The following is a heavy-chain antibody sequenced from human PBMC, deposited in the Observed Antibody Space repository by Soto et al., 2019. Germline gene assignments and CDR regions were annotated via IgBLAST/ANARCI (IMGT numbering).Heavy chain of an antibody. CDR3: AREGLYTFDY. Sequence: QVQLVESGGGVVQPGRSLRLSCAASGFTFSSYAMHWVRQAPGKGLEWVAVISYDGSNKYYADSVKGRFTISRDNSKNTLYLQMNSLRAEDTAVYYCAREGLYTFDYWGQGTLVTVSS. J-gene: IGHJ4*02. V-gene: IGHV3-30-3*01. CDR1: GFTFSSYA. D-gene: IGHD3-16*01. CDR2: ISYDGSNK.